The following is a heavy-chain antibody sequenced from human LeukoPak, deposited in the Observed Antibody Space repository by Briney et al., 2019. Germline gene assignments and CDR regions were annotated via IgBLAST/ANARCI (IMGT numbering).Heavy chain of an antibody. D-gene: IGHD3-22*01. J-gene: IGHJ4*02. CDR2: ISGSGGST. CDR3: AKEVGYDSSGYDDY. V-gene: IGHV3-23*01. CDR1: GFIFSSYA. Sequence: LPGGSLRLSCAASGFIFSSYAMSWVRQAPGQGLEWVSAISGSGGSTYYADSVKGRFTISRDNSKNTLYLQMNSLRAEDTAVYYCAKEVGYDSSGYDDYWGQGTLVTVSS.